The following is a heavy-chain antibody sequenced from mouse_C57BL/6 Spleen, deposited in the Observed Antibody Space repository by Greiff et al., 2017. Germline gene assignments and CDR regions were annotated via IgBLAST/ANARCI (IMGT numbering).Heavy chain of an antibody. CDR1: GYTFTSYW. V-gene: IGHV1-64*01. J-gene: IGHJ2*01. CDR2: IHPNSSST. D-gene: IGHD2-3*01. Sequence: QVQLQQPGAELVKPGASVKLSCKASGYTFTSYWMHWVKQRPGQGLEWIGMIHPNSSSTNYNEKFKSKATLTVDKSSSTAYMQLSSLTSEDSAVFSCARSYGGYSVAFDDWGQGTTLTVSS. CDR3: ARSYGGYSVAFDD.